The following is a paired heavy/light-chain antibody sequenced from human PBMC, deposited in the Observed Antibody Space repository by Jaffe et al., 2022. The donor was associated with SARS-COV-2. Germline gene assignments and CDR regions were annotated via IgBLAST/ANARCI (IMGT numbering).Light chain of an antibody. CDR2: DVS. J-gene: IGLJ3*02. CDR3: CSYAGDYTWV. V-gene: IGLV2-11*01. CDR1: SSDVGAYKY. Sequence: QSALTQPRSVSGSPGQSVTISCTGTSSDVGAYKYVSWYQHHPGEVPKVMIYDVSNRPSGVPDRFSGSKSGNTASLTISGLQAEDEADYYCCSYAGDYTWVFGGGTKLTVL.
Heavy chain of an antibody. D-gene: IGHD2-21*01. CDR2: IKSKADGGTT. Sequence: EVQLVESGGGLVKSGGSLRLSCAASGLNLNNAWVSWVRQAPGKGLEWVGRIKSKADGGTTDYAAPVKGRFTISRDDLKDTLNLQMNSLKTEDTAVYYCTTGAFLWWFVSGDYYYYHMDVWGKGTTVTVSS. V-gene: IGHV3-15*01. J-gene: IGHJ6*03. CDR3: TTGAFLWWFVSGDYYYYHMDV. CDR1: GLNLNNAW.